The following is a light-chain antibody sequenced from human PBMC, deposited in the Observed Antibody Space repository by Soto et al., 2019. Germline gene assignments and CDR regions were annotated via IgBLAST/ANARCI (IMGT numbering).Light chain of an antibody. CDR3: SSYTISTTYV. Sequence: QSVLTQPASVSGSPGQSITISCTGTSRDVGAYDYVSWYQQHPGKAPKLMIYEVSNRPSGVSNRFSGSKSANTASLTISGLQAEDEADYYCSSYTISTTYVFGTGTKLTVL. V-gene: IGLV2-14*01. CDR2: EVS. CDR1: SRDVGAYDY. J-gene: IGLJ1*01.